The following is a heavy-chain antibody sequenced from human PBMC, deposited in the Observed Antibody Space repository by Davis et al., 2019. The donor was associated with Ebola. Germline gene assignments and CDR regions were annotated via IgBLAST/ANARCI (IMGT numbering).Heavy chain of an antibody. V-gene: IGHV3-23*01. CDR3: AKVRDDY. Sequence: GESLKISCVASGFTFNNYAMSWVRQAPGKGLEWVSGISHTGGTTFYSDSVKGRFSISRDNSKNTLYLQMNSLRAEDTAVYYCAKVRDDYWGQGTLVTVSS. J-gene: IGHJ4*02. CDR2: ISHTGGTT. CDR1: GFTFNNYA.